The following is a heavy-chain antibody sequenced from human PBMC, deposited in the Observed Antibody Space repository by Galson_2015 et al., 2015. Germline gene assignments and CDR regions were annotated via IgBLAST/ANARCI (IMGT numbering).Heavy chain of an antibody. J-gene: IGHJ4*02. D-gene: IGHD1-26*01. V-gene: IGHV3-23*01. Sequence: SLRLSCAASGFTFSSYAMNWVRQAPGKGLEWVLAISASGTTTFYADSVEGRFAISRDDSKSTLYLQMNSLRAEDTAVYYCAKRGGSDSTGTFDDWGQGTLVTVSS. CDR3: AKRGGSDSTGTFDD. CDR2: ISASGTTT. CDR1: GFTFSSYA.